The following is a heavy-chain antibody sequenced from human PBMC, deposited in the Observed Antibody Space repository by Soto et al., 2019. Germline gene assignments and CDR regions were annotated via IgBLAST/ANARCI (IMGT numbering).Heavy chain of an antibody. CDR1: GGSISSSSYY. CDR2: IYYSGST. CDR3: ARQRRQWLVEIDYYYYGMDV. Sequence: PSETLSLTCTVSGGSISSSSYYWGWIRQPPGKGLEWIGSIYYSGSTYYNPSLKSRVTISVDTSKNQFSLKLSSVTAADTAVYYCARQRRQWLVEIDYYYYGMDVWGQGTTVTVSS. J-gene: IGHJ6*02. D-gene: IGHD6-19*01. V-gene: IGHV4-39*01.